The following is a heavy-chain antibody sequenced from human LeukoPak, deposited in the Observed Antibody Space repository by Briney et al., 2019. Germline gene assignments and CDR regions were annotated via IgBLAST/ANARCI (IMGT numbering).Heavy chain of an antibody. CDR1: GYTFTGYY. CDR3: ARSQQQLARLGLDY. J-gene: IGHJ4*02. D-gene: IGHD1-1*01. CDR2: INPDSGGT. V-gene: IGHV1-2*02. Sequence: GASVKVSCKASGYTFTGYYMHWVRQAPGQGLEWMGWINPDSGGTNYAQKFQGRVTMTRDTSISTAYMDLSRLRSDDTAVYFCARSQQQLARLGLDYWGQGTLVTVSS.